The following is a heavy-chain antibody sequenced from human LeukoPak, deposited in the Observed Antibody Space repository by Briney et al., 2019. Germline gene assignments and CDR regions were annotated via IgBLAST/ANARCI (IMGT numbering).Heavy chain of an antibody. CDR2: ISSSSSYI. Sequence: GGSLRLSCAASGFTFSSYSMNWVRQAPGKGLEWVSSISSSSSYIYYADSVKGRFTISRDNAKNSLYLQMNSLRAEDTAAYYCARDALGGGYYDILTGYYSGAYFDYWGQGTLVTVSS. CDR1: GFTFSSYS. CDR3: ARDALGGGYYDILTGYYSGAYFDY. J-gene: IGHJ4*02. V-gene: IGHV3-21*01. D-gene: IGHD3-9*01.